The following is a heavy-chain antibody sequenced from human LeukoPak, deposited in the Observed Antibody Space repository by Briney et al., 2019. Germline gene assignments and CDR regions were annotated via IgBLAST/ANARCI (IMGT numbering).Heavy chain of an antibody. CDR3: ARPRSNYYDSSATFDY. V-gene: IGHV1-69*13. J-gene: IGHJ4*02. Sequence: SVKVSCKASGGTFSSYAISWVRQAPGQRLEWMGGIIPIFGTANYAQKFQGRVTITADESTSTAYMELSSLRSEDTAVYYCARPRSNYYDSSATFDYWGQGTLVTVSS. CDR1: GGTFSSYA. CDR2: IIPIFGTA. D-gene: IGHD3-22*01.